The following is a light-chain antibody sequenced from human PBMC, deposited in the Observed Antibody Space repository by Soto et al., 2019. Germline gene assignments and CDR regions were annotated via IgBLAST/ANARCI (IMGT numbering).Light chain of an antibody. CDR3: LLSYNGAPAV. Sequence: QAVVTQESSLTVSPGGTVTLTCDSSIDTVTTSHWPYWFQQKPGHAPKTLIYDTTNRHPWTPARFSGSILGGKAALILSGAQPEDEAEYYCLLSYNGAPAVFGGGTQLTDL. CDR1: IDTVTTSHW. V-gene: IGLV7-46*01. J-gene: IGLJ7*01. CDR2: DTT.